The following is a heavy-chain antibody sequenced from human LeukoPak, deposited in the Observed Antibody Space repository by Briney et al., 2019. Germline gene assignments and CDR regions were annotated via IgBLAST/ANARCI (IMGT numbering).Heavy chain of an antibody. CDR1: GGTFSSYA. D-gene: IGHD6-6*01. Sequence: RASVKVSCKASGGTFSSYAISWVRQAPGQGLDWMGRIIPILGIANYAQKFQGRVTITADKSTSTAYMELSSLRSEDTAVYYCASRYSSSGNVRYYYYGMDVWGQGTTVTVSS. CDR3: ASRYSSSGNVRYYYYGMDV. CDR2: IIPILGIA. V-gene: IGHV1-69*04. J-gene: IGHJ6*02.